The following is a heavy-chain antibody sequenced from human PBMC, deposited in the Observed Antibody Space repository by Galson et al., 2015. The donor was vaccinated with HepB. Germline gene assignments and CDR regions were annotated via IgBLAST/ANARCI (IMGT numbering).Heavy chain of an antibody. CDR1: GFTFGDYA. D-gene: IGHD3-22*01. CDR3: TREGSGYYYPGYFQH. V-gene: IGHV3-49*03. J-gene: IGHJ1*01. CDR2: IRSKGYGGTT. Sequence: SLRLSCAASGFTFGDYAMSWFRQAPGKGLGWVCFIRSKGYGGTTEYAASVKSRFTISRDDSKIIAYLQMNSLKTEDTAVYYCTREGSGYYYPGYFQHWGQGTLVTVSS.